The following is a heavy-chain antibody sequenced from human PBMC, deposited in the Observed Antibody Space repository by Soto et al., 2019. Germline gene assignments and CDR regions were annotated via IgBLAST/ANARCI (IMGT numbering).Heavy chain of an antibody. D-gene: IGHD3-3*01. V-gene: IGHV3-23*01. CDR2: ISGAGGGT. Sequence: EVHLLESGGGLAQPGGSLRLSCAASAFTFSSYAMSWVRQAPGKGLEWVSGISGAGGGTYYADSVKGRFTISRDNSKNTLYLQMNSLRAEDTAVYYCARDASYYSLWSGYYPSRNGMDVWGQGTTVTVSS. J-gene: IGHJ6*02. CDR3: ARDASYYSLWSGYYPSRNGMDV. CDR1: AFTFSSYA.